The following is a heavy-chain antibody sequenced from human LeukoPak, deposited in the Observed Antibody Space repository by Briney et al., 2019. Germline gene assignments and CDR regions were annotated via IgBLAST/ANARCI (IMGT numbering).Heavy chain of an antibody. V-gene: IGHV1-46*01. CDR1: GYTFTSYY. D-gene: IGHD6-19*01. Sequence: ASVKVSCKASGYTFTSYYMHWVRQAPGQGLEWVGIINPSGGSTSYAQKFQGRVTMTRDTSTSTVYMELSSLRSEDTAVYYCARSRSVPVAGTNWFDPWGQGTLVTVSS. CDR3: ARSRSVPVAGTNWFDP. CDR2: INPSGGST. J-gene: IGHJ5*02.